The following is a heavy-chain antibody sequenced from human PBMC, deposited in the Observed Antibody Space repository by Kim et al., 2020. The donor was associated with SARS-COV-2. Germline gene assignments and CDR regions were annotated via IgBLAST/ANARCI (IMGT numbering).Heavy chain of an antibody. D-gene: IGHD4-17*01. CDR1: GLTFSNYY. V-gene: IGHV3-7*01. Sequence: GGSLRLSCAASGLTFSNYYMNWVRQAPGRGLEWVANIKEDGSERTYVDSVKGRFTISRDNAKNSLYLVMNSLRAEDTAMYYCARALPDFDYGDKYYFDYWGQGTLVTVSS. J-gene: IGHJ4*02. CDR3: ARALPDFDYGDKYYFDY. CDR2: IKEDGSER.